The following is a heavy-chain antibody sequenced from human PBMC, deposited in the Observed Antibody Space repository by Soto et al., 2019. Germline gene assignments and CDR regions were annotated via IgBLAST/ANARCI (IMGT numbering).Heavy chain of an antibody. CDR3: VRAHSSLGYCSSTSCSGPNYYYYGMDV. J-gene: IGHJ6*02. V-gene: IGHV1-69*01. CDR2: IIPIFGTA. Sequence: QVQLVQSGAEVKKPGSSVKVSCKASGGTFSSYAISWVRQAPGQGLEWMGGIIPIFGTANYAQKFQGRVTITADESTSTAYMELSSLRSEDTAVYYCVRAHSSLGYCSSTSCSGPNYYYYGMDVWGQGTTVTVSS. D-gene: IGHD2-2*01. CDR1: GGTFSSYA.